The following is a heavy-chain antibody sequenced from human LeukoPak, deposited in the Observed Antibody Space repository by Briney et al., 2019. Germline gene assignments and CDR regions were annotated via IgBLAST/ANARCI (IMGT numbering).Heavy chain of an antibody. J-gene: IGHJ3*02. CDR1: GGSISSGGYY. Sequence: PSQTLSLTCTVSGGSISSGGYYWSWIRQHPGKSLEWIGYIYYSGSTYYNPSLKSRVTISVDTSKNQFSLKLSSVTAADTAVYYCARSIVVVGSAFDIWGQGTMVTVSS. CDR3: ARSIVVVGSAFDI. CDR2: IYYSGST. D-gene: IGHD2-15*01. V-gene: IGHV4-31*03.